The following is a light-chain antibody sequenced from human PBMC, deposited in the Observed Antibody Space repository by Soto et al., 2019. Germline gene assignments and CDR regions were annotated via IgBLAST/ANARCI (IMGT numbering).Light chain of an antibody. J-gene: IGLJ2*01. V-gene: IGLV2-14*03. CDR1: SSDVGGYNY. Sequence: QSALTQPASVSGSPGQSITISCTGTSSDVGGYNYVSWYQHHPGKAPKLIIYDVSNRPSGVSNCFSGSKSGNTASLTISGLQAEDEADYYCSSYTSSSTLLFGGGTKLTVL. CDR3: SSYTSSSTLL. CDR2: DVS.